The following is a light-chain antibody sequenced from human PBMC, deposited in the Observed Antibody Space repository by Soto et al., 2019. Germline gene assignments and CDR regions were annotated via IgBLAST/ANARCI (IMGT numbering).Light chain of an antibody. CDR3: QQYKVYSKT. CDR1: QSITKW. Sequence: DIQMTQSPSALSASVGDRVTITCRASQSITKWLALYQQKPGKAPRLLIYDASTLESGVPSRFSGSGSGTEFTLSISSLQPDDFATYYCQQYKVYSKTFGQGTKVDIK. CDR2: DAS. J-gene: IGKJ1*01. V-gene: IGKV1-5*01.